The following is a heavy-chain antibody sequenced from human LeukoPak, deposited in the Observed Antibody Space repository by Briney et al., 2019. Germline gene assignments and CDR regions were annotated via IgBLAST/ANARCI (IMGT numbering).Heavy chain of an antibody. J-gene: IGHJ4*02. CDR3: ARENYFDY. CDR1: GFTLSRFW. V-gene: IGHV3-7*04. Sequence: GGSLRLSCAASGFTLSRFWMGWVRQAPGKGLEWVANIKPDGSEKNYGDSVRGRFTISRDNARNSLSLQMNSLRAEDTAVYYCARENYFDYWGQGTLVTVSS. CDR2: IKPDGSEK.